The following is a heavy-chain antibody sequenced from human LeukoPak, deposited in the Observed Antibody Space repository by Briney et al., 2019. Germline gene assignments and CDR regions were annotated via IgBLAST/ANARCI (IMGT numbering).Heavy chain of an antibody. J-gene: IGHJ4*02. CDR3: ARSRGSGWYDY. D-gene: IGHD6-19*01. Sequence: GESLKISCRGSGYSFTTYWITWVRQMPGKGLEWMGRIDPSDSYTNYSPSFQGHVTISADKSIITAYLQWSSLKASDAAMYYCARSRGSGWYDYWGQGTLVAVSS. CDR1: GYSFTTYW. V-gene: IGHV5-10-1*01. CDR2: IDPSDSYT.